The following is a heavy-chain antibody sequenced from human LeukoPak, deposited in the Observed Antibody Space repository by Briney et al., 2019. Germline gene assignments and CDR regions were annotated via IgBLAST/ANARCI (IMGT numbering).Heavy chain of an antibody. CDR1: GVTFSSYW. D-gene: IGHD1-1*01. J-gene: IGHJ1*01. CDR2: MPPDVKEK. CDR3: ARSPASGTAIGY. V-gene: IGHV3-7*01. Sequence: GGSLRLSCAVSGVTFSSYWVSCVRQAPGKGREWGANMPPDVKEKYYVDSVRGRVTISRDNATNSLCLQMNSLRDEDTAVYSCARSPASGTAIGYWGQGPLVTVSS.